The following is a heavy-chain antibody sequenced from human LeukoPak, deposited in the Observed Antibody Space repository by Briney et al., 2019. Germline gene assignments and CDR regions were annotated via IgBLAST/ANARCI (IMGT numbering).Heavy chain of an antibody. Sequence: PGGSLRLSCAASGFTFSSYSMNWVRQAPGKGLEWVSSISSSSYIYYADSVEGRFTISRDNAKNSLYLQMNSLRAEDTAVYYCARDNSVGDTAWWFDPWGQGTLVTVSS. CDR1: GFTFSSYS. J-gene: IGHJ5*02. CDR3: ARDNSVGDTAWWFDP. V-gene: IGHV3-21*01. CDR2: ISSSSYI. D-gene: IGHD1-26*01.